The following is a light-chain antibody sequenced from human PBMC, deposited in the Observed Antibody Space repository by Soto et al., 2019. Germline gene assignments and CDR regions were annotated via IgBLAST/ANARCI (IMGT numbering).Light chain of an antibody. CDR1: QDISNY. V-gene: IGKV1-33*01. CDR3: QQSDSLPIT. J-gene: IGKJ5*01. Sequence: DLQMTQSPSSLSASVGDRVTITCWASQDISNYLNWYQQRPGKAPKLLIYDASNLERGVPSRFSGTRSGTHFTFAITSLQPEDVATYYCQQSDSLPITFGQGTRLEI. CDR2: DAS.